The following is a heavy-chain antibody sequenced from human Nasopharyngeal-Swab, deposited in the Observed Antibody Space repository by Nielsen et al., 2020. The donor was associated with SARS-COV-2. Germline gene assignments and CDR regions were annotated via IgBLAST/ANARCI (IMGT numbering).Heavy chain of an antibody. V-gene: IGHV4-4*02. J-gene: IGHJ3*02. CDR3: SGDFWSGYPDAFDI. Sequence: AGQPPGEGLEWIGEIYHSGSTNYNPSLKSRVTISVDKSKNQFSLKLSSVTAADTAVYYCSGDFWSGYPDAFDIWGQGTMVTVSS. CDR2: IYHSGST. D-gene: IGHD3-3*01.